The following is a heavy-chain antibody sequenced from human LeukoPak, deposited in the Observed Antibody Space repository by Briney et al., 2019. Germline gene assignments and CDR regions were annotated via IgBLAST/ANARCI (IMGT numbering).Heavy chain of an antibody. CDR1: GGTFSSYA. Sequence: GASVKVSCKASGGTFSSYAISWVRQAPGQGLEWMGGIIPIFGTANYAQKFQGGVTITTDESTSTAYMELSSLRSEDTAVYYCARIRYSSGWYQGEDAFDIWGQGTMVTVSS. CDR3: ARIRYSSGWYQGEDAFDI. V-gene: IGHV1-69*05. D-gene: IGHD6-19*01. CDR2: IIPIFGTA. J-gene: IGHJ3*02.